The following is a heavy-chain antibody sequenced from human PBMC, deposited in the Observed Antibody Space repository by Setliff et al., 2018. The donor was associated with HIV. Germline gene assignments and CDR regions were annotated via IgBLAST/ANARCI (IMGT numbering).Heavy chain of an antibody. V-gene: IGHV3-20*04. CDR3: ARAPPVSYSSGWIPSYYMYV. D-gene: IGHD6-19*01. J-gene: IGHJ6*03. CDR2: INWNGLST. CDR1: GFTFDDYG. Sequence: PGGSLRLSCAASGFTFDDYGMNWVRQVPGKGLEWVYGINWNGLSTGYADSVKGRFTISRDNAKNSLYLQMNTLRTDDTALYYCARAPPVSYSSGWIPSYYMYVWGKGTTFTVSS.